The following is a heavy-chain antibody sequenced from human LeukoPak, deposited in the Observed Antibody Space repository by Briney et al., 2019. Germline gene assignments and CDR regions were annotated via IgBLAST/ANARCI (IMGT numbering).Heavy chain of an antibody. CDR1: GLTFSGYS. V-gene: IGHV3-21*01. Sequence: GWTLRHSCAVSGLTFSGYSMSVVRQAPGKGLEWVSSISSSSSYIYYADSVKGRFTISRDNAKNSLYLQMNSLRAEDTAVYYCARDGDGTSCSGFDPWGQGTLVTVSS. CDR2: ISSSSSYI. D-gene: IGHD2-2*01. J-gene: IGHJ5*02. CDR3: ARDGDGTSCSGFDP.